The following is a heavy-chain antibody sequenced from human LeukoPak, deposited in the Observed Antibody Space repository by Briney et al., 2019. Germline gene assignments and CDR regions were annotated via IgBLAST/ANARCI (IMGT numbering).Heavy chain of an antibody. V-gene: IGHV6-1*01. CDR1: GDSVSSNSAA. J-gene: IGHJ4*02. CDR2: TYYRSKWYN. D-gene: IGHD6-13*01. Sequence: SQTLSLTCAISGDSVSSNSAAWNWIRQSPSRGLEWLGRTYYRSKWYNDYALSVKSRISINPDTSKDQFSLQLNSVTPEDTAVYYCARVQQLGQGFHYWGLGTLVTVSS. CDR3: ARVQQLGQGFHY.